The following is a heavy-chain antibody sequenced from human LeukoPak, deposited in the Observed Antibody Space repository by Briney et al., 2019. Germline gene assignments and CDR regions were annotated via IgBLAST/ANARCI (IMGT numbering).Heavy chain of an antibody. CDR3: TRDGDTGMVGGYYYYMDV. Sequence: PGGSLRPSCAASGFTFSRNTMNWVRQAPGKGREWVSSITSSSSYIYYADSVKGRFTISRDNAKNSLYLQMNTLRAEDTAVYYCTRDGDTGMVGGYYYYMDVWGKGTTVTVSS. CDR1: GFTFSRNT. D-gene: IGHD5-18*01. CDR2: ITSSSSYI. V-gene: IGHV3-21*01. J-gene: IGHJ6*03.